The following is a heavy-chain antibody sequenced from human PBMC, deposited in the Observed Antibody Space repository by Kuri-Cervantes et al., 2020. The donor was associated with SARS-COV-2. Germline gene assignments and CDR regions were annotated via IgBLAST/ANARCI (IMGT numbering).Heavy chain of an antibody. D-gene: IGHD2-8*01. CDR3: ARGGEDFVQETRNWFEP. Sequence: LSLTCAASGFTFNTYSMDWVRQAPGKGLEWLAYISKGSDTIYYADSVRGRFTISRDNAKNSLFLQMNSLRADDTAVYYCARGGEDFVQETRNWFEPWGRGTQVTVSS. V-gene: IGHV3-48*01. CDR2: ISKGSDTI. J-gene: IGHJ5*02. CDR1: GFTFNTYS.